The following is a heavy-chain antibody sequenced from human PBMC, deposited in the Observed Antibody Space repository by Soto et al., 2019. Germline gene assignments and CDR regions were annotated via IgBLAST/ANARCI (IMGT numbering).Heavy chain of an antibody. Sequence: PSETLSLTCAVSGGSISSSNWWSWVRQPPGKGLEWIGEIYHSGSTNYNPSLKSRVTISVDKSKNQFSLKLSSVTAADTAVYYCAKQMIDCSSTRCYGRLDYWGQGTLVTVSS. J-gene: IGHJ4*02. D-gene: IGHD2-2*01. CDR2: IYHSGST. V-gene: IGHV4-4*02. CDR1: GGSISSSNW. CDR3: AKQMIDCSSTRCYGRLDY.